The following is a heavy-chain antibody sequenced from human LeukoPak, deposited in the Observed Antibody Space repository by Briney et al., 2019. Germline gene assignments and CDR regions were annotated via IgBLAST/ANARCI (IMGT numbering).Heavy chain of an antibody. V-gene: IGHV1-2*02. D-gene: IGHD1-26*01. CDR2: INPNNGDT. J-gene: IGHJ5*02. Sequence: ASVKVSCKASGYTFTGYYMHWVRQAPGQGLEWMGWINPNNGDTKYAQKFQGRVTMTTDTSISTAYMELSRLKSDDTAVYYCARDQIMGNTSYNWFEPWGQGTPVTVSS. CDR1: GYTFTGYY. CDR3: ARDQIMGNTSYNWFEP.